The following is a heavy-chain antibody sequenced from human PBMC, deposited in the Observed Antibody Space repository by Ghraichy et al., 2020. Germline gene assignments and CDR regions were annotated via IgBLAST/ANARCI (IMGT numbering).Heavy chain of an antibody. D-gene: IGHD2-21*02. Sequence: SETLSLTCTVSGGSISSGGYYWSWIRQHPGKGLEWIGYIYYSGSTYYNPSLKSRVTISVDTSKNQFSLKLSSVTAADTAVYYCARAARGYCGGDCYQGNWYFDLWGRGTLVTVSS. CDR3: ARAARGYCGGDCYQGNWYFDL. V-gene: IGHV4-31*03. J-gene: IGHJ2*01. CDR1: GGSISSGGYY. CDR2: IYYSGST.